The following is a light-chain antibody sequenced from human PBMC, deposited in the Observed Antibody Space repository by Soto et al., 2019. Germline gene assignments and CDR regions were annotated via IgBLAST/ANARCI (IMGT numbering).Light chain of an antibody. CDR3: QQYNNWPWT. CDR1: QSVSSN. V-gene: IGKV3-15*01. Sequence: EIVMTQSPATLSVSPGERATLSCRASQSVSSNLAWYQQKPGQAPRLLIYGASTRATGIPARFSGSGSVTEFTLTISSRQSEDFAVYYCQQYNNWPWTFGQGTKVEIK. CDR2: GAS. J-gene: IGKJ1*01.